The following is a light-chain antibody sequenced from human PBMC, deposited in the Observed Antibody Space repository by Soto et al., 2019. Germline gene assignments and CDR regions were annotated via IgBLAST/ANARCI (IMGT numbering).Light chain of an antibody. CDR3: QQSYSTPRT. CDR2: RAS. CDR1: QNIYSN. V-gene: IGKV3-15*01. Sequence: IVMTQSPATLSVSPGERATLSCRASQNIYSNVAWYQQRPGQAPRLLIYRASTRATGIPARFSGSGSGTEFTLTISSLQPEDFATYYCQQSYSTPRTFGPGTKVDIK. J-gene: IGKJ3*01.